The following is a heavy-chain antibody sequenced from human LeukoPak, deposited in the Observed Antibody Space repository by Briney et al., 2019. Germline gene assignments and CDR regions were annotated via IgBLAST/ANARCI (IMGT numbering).Heavy chain of an antibody. CDR1: GYTFTSCY. V-gene: IGHV1-46*01. CDR3: AVAYSYGRDVFDI. J-gene: IGHJ3*02. Sequence: ASVRVSCKASGYTFTSCYIHWVRQAPGQGLEWMGLINPSGGSTSYAQKFQVRVTMTRDTSTSTVYMELRSLRSEDTAVYYCAVAYSYGRDVFDIWGQGTMVTVSS. CDR2: INPSGGST. D-gene: IGHD5-18*01.